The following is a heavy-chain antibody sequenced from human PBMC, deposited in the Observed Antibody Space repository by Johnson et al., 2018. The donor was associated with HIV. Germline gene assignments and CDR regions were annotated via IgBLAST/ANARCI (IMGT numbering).Heavy chain of an antibody. CDR2: IGTAGDT. Sequence: VQLVESGGGLVKPGGSLRLSCAASGFTFSSYAMSWVRQAPGKGLEWVSAIGTAGDTYYPGSVKGRFTISRENAKNSLYLQMNSLRAGDTAVYYCARETVTSGAFDIWGQGTMVTVSS. CDR3: ARETVTSGAFDI. CDR1: GFTFSSYA. J-gene: IGHJ3*02. V-gene: IGHV3-13*01. D-gene: IGHD4-11*01.